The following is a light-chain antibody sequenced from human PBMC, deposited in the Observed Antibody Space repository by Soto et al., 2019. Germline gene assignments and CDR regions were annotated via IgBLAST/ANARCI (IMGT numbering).Light chain of an antibody. V-gene: IGKV3-11*01. CDR1: QSVSSY. J-gene: IGKJ2*01. CDR3: QQHSNWPYT. CDR2: DAS. Sequence: EIVLTQSPATLSLSPGERATLSCRASQSVSSYLAWYQQKPGQAPRLLIYDASNRATGIPARFSGSGSGTDLALNISSLEPEDFAVYYCQQHSNWPYTFGQGTKLEIK.